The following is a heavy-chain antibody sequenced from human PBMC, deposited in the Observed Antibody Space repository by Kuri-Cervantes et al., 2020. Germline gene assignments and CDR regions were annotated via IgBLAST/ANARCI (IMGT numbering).Heavy chain of an antibody. CDR2: IDWDDDK. D-gene: IGHD3-22*01. V-gene: IGHV2-70*12. CDR3: AHRYYDSSGYSFDY. Sequence: SGPTLVKPTQTLTLTCSFSGFSLSTSGMCVSWVRQPPGKALEWLALIDWDDDKYYSTSLKTRLTISKDTSKNQVVLTMTNMDPVDTATYYCAHRYYDSSGYSFDYWGQGTLVTVSS. CDR1: GFSLSTSGMC. J-gene: IGHJ4*02.